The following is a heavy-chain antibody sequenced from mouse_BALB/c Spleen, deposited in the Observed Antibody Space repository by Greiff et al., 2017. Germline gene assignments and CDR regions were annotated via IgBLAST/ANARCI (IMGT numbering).Heavy chain of an antibody. D-gene: IGHD2-1*01. J-gene: IGHJ4*01. CDR3: ARRGGNPHYAMDY. Sequence: VQLVESGAELAKPGASVKMSCKASGYTFTSYWMHWVKQRPGQGLEWIGYINPSTGYTEYNQKFKDKATLTADKSSSTAYMQLSSLTSEDSAVYYCARRGGNPHYAMDYWGQGTSVTVSS. CDR2: INPSTGYT. CDR1: GYTFTSYW. V-gene: IGHV1-7*01.